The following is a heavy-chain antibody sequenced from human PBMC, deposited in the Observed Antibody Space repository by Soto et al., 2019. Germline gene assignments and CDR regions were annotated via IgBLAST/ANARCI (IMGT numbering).Heavy chain of an antibody. Sequence: SETLSLTCTVSGGSISSSSYYWGWIRQPPGKGLEWIGSIYYSGSTYYNPSLKSRVTISVDTSKNQFSLKLSSVTAADTAVYYCASQKGVAGYGSGSSPIGYMDVWGKGTTVTVSS. CDR2: IYYSGST. D-gene: IGHD3-10*01. J-gene: IGHJ6*03. V-gene: IGHV4-39*01. CDR3: ASQKGVAGYGSGSSPIGYMDV. CDR1: GGSISSSSYY.